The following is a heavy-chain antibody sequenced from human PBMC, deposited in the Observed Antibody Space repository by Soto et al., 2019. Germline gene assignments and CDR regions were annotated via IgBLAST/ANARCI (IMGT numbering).Heavy chain of an antibody. Sequence: ASVKVSCKASGYTFTSYAMHWVRQAPGQRLEWMGWINAGNGNTKYSQKFQGGVTITRDTSASTAYMELSSLRSEDTAVYYCASLLLWFGNFDYWGQGTLVTVSS. J-gene: IGHJ4*02. D-gene: IGHD3-10*01. CDR1: GYTFTSYA. V-gene: IGHV1-3*01. CDR2: INAGNGNT. CDR3: ASLLLWFGNFDY.